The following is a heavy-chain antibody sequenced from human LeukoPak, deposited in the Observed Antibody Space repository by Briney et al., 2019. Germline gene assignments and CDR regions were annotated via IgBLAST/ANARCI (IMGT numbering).Heavy chain of an antibody. Sequence: SETLSLTCAVYGGSFSGYYWSWIRQPPGKGLEWIGEINHSGSTYYNPSLKSRVTISVDTSKNQFSLKLSSVTAADTAVYYCARQGVPYYMDVWGKGTTVTISS. CDR1: GGSFSGYY. J-gene: IGHJ6*03. V-gene: IGHV4-34*01. CDR3: ARQGVPYYMDV. CDR2: INHSGST. D-gene: IGHD3-16*01.